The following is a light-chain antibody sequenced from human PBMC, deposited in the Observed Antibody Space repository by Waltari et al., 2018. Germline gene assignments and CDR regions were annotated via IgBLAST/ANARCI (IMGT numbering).Light chain of an antibody. Sequence: DVVLTSAPLSLPVTLGAPASLACRSSQSIRSSDGNTYFTWLQQRPGQSPRCLVYKVSNRDSGVPDRFSGSVSGTIFTLGISRVEAEDVGVYYCMQGTLRPWTFGQGTKVEIK. CDR1: QSIRSSDGNTY. J-gene: IGKJ1*01. CDR3: MQGTLRPWT. V-gene: IGKV2-30*01. CDR2: KVS.